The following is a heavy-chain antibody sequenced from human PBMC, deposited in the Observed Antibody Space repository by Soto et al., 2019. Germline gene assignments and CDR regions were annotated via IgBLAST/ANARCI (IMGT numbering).Heavy chain of an antibody. D-gene: IGHD1-1*01. CDR1: GGSISSSSYY. J-gene: IGHJ6*03. CDR2: IYYSGST. Sequence: SETLSLTCTVSGGSISSSSYYWGWIRQPPGKGLEWIGSIYYSGSTYYNPSLKSRVTISVDTSKNQFSLKLSSVTAADTAVYYCARQGGWNLLYYYYYYMDVWGKGTTVTVSS. CDR3: ARQGGWNLLYYYYYYMDV. V-gene: IGHV4-39*01.